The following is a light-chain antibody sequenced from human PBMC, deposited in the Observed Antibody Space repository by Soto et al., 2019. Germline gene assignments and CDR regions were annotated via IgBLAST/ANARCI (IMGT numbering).Light chain of an antibody. Sequence: EIVLTQSPGTLSLSPGERATLSCRASQSVSNNYLAWYQQKPGQAPRLIIYGASNRATGIPDRFSGSGSGTDFTVTISRLEPEDFAVYYCQQYGSSGTFGRGTKVEIK. V-gene: IGKV3-20*01. CDR3: QQYGSSGT. CDR1: QSVSNNY. J-gene: IGKJ1*01. CDR2: GAS.